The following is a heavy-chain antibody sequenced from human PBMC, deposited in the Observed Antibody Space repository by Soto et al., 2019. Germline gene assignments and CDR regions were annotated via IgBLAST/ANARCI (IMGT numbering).Heavy chain of an antibody. Sequence: GGSLRLSCAASGFTFSSYAMHWVRQAPGKGLEWVAVISYDGSNKYYADSVKGRFTISRDNSKNTLYLQMNSLRAEDTAVYYCASYPGGAGYYGVAEFRFDWGQGTLVTVSS. CDR2: ISYDGSNK. J-gene: IGHJ4*02. D-gene: IGHD1-26*01. CDR3: ASYPGGAGYYGVAEFRFD. CDR1: GFTFSSYA. V-gene: IGHV3-30-3*01.